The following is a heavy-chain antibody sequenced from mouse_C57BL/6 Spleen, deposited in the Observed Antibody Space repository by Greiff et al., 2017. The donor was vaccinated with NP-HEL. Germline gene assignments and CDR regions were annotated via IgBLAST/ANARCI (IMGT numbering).Heavy chain of an antibody. CDR3: ARIYYDYGGDAMDY. J-gene: IGHJ4*01. Sequence: QVQLQQPGAELVKPGASVKMSCKASGYTFTSYWITWVKQRPGQGLEWIGDIYPGSGSTKYNEKFKSKATLTVDTSSSTAYMQLSSLTSEDSAVYYCARIYYDYGGDAMDYWGQGTSVTVSS. D-gene: IGHD2-4*01. V-gene: IGHV1-55*01. CDR1: GYTFTSYW. CDR2: IYPGSGST.